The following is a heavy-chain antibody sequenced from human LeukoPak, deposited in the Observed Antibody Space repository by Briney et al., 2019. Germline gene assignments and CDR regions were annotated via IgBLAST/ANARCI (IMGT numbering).Heavy chain of an antibody. V-gene: IGHV4-59*01. D-gene: IGHD2-15*01. Sequence: SETLSLTCTVSGGSTSSYYWSWIRQPPAKGLERIGNIYYSGRTNYNPSLKSRVTISVDTSKTQFSLKLSSVTAADTAVYYCARGSRYCSGGSCNRNPNWFDPWGQGTLVTVSS. CDR2: IYYSGRT. CDR3: ARGSRYCSGGSCNRNPNWFDP. J-gene: IGHJ5*02. CDR1: GGSTSSYY.